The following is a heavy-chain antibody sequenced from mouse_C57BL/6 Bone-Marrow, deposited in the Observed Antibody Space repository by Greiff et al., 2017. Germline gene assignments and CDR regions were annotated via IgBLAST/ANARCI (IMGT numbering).Heavy chain of an antibody. CDR1: GFSFSGYY. D-gene: IGHD1-1*01. V-gene: IGHV1-42*01. J-gene: IGHJ1*03. CDR2: INPGTGGT. CDR3: ARRRVLPWYFDV. Sequence: EVKLQQSGPELVKPGASVKISCTASGFSFSGYYMNWVHQSPEKSLEWLGEINPGTGGTTYNQKLKAKATFTVDKSSSTPFRQLKSLTSEDSACYYWARRRVLPWYFDVWGTGTTVTVSS.